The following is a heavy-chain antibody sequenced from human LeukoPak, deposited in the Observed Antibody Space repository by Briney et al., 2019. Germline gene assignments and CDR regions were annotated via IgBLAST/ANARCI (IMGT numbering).Heavy chain of an antibody. CDR2: IYTSGST. V-gene: IGHV4-4*07. J-gene: IGHJ6*03. CDR1: GGSISSYY. Sequence: SVTLSLTCTVCGGSISSYYWSWIRQPAGKGLEWVGRIYTSGSTNYNPSLQSRVTMSADTSKNQFALKLRSVTAADTAVYYCAREVYYYYMDVWGKGTTVTVSS. CDR3: AREVYYYYMDV.